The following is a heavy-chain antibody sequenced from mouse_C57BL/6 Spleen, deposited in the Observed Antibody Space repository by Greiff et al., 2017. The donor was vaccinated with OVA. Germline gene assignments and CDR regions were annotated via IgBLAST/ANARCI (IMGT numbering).Heavy chain of an antibody. V-gene: IGHV5-16*01. CDR2: INYDGSST. D-gene: IGHD2-4*01. CDR3: ARGSYDYDGDWFAY. Sequence: EVQVVESEGGLVQPGSSMKLSCTASGFTFSDYYMAWVRQVPEKGLEWVANINYDGSSTYYLDSLKSRFIISRDNAKNILYLQMSSLKSEDTATDYCARGSYDYDGDWFAYWGQGTLVTVSA. CDR1: GFTFSDYY. J-gene: IGHJ3*01.